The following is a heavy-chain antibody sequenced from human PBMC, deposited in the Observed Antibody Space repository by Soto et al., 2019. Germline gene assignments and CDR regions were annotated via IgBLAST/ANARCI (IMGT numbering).Heavy chain of an antibody. CDR2: IYYSGSN. D-gene: IGHD3-10*02. J-gene: IGHJ4*02. CDR3: ARLADYVGGPDY. Sequence: QHPGKGLEWIGYIYYSGSNYYNPSLKSRVTISVDTSKNQFSLKLSSVTAADTAVHYCARLADYVGGPDYWGQGTLVTVSA. V-gene: IGHV4-31*02.